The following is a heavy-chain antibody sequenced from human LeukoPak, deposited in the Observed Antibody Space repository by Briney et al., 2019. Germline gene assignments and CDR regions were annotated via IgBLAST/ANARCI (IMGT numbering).Heavy chain of an antibody. Sequence: GASVKVSRKASGYTLTSYDINWVRPATGRGREWMGCMYPNSGNTGYTQKCQGRVTTTRNTSISTAYMETSSLRSEHTAVYYCARVFPMVRCRKTPNWFDTWGQGTLVTVSS. V-gene: IGHV1-8*01. CDR2: MYPNSGNT. D-gene: IGHD3-10*01. J-gene: IGHJ5*02. CDR3: ARVFPMVRCRKTPNWFDT. CDR1: GYTLTSYD.